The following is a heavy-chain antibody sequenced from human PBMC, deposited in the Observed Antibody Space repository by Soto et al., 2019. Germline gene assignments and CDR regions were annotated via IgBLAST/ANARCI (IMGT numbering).Heavy chain of an antibody. CDR3: AKDTYYSDSSGYYHFDY. D-gene: IGHD3-22*01. CDR2: ISGSGGST. CDR1: GFTFSSYA. Sequence: PGGSLRLSCAASGFTFSSYAMSWVRQAPGKGLEWVSGISGSGGSTYYADSVKGRFTISRDNSKNTLYLQMNSLRAEDTAVYYCAKDTYYSDSSGYYHFDYWGQGTLVTVSS. J-gene: IGHJ4*02. V-gene: IGHV3-23*01.